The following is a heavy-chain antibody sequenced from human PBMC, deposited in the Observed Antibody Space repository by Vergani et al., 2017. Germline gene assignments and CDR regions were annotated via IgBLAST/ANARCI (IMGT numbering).Heavy chain of an antibody. V-gene: IGHV3-33*01. CDR2: IWYDGSNK. CDR1: GFTFSSYG. D-gene: IGHD3-3*01. CDR3: ARASYSTDYDFWSGYYGYFDY. J-gene: IGHJ4*02. Sequence: QVQLVESGGGVVQPGRSLRLSCAASGFTFSSYGMHWVRQAPGKGLEWVAVIWYDGSNKYYADSVKGRFTISRDNSKNTLYLQMNSLRAEDTAVYYCARASYSTDYDFWSGYYGYFDYWGQGTLVTVSS.